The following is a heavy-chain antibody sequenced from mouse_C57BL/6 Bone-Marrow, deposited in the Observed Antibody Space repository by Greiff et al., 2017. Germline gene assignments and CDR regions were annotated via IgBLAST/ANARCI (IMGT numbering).Heavy chain of an antibody. CDR3: ARLTVVARDYFDY. CDR2: ISSGGSYT. J-gene: IGHJ2*01. D-gene: IGHD1-1*01. Sequence: EVQLVESGGDLVKPGGSLKLSCAASGFTFSSYGMSWVRQTPDKRLEWVATISSGGSYTYKQDSVKGRFHISRDNAKNTLSLKMSSLKSEDTAIYYCARLTVVARDYFDYWGQGTTLTVSS. V-gene: IGHV5-6*01. CDR1: GFTFSSYG.